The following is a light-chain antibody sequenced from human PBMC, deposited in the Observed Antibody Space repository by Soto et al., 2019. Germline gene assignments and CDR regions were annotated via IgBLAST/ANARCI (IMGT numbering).Light chain of an antibody. CDR1: QRVSSN. V-gene: IGKV3-15*01. Sequence: EIVMTQSPATLSVSPGERATLSCRASQRVSSNLAWYQHKPGQAPRLLIYGASTRATDIPAKFGGSGSGTEFSLTISSLQSEDFGLYYCQQYNDWPLTFGGGAKVEIK. CDR2: GAS. CDR3: QQYNDWPLT. J-gene: IGKJ4*01.